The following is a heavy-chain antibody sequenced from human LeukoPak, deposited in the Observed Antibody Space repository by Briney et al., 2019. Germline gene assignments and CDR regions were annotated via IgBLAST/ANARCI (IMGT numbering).Heavy chain of an antibody. Sequence: GASLRLSCAASGFTFSKYGMTWVRQSRGKALEWVTTVNDNGYNTHYADSVKGRFTISRDNSQNTLLLQMNSLRADDTALYYCTKGDGGFYPIDDWGQGTLVIVSS. CDR1: GFTFSKYG. V-gene: IGHV3-23*01. CDR2: VNDNGYNT. D-gene: IGHD2-21*02. CDR3: TKGDGGFYPIDD. J-gene: IGHJ4*02.